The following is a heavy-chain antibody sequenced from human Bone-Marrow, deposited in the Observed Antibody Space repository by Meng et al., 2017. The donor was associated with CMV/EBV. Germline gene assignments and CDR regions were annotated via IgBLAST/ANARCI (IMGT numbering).Heavy chain of an antibody. Sequence: GESLKISCAASGFTFSSYWMSWVRQAPGKGLEWVANIKQDGSEKYYVDSVKGRFTISRDNAKNSLYLQMNSLRAEDTAVYYCARDVVVIPAAIYYGMDVWGQGTTATVSS. CDR3: ARDVVVIPAAIYYGMDV. V-gene: IGHV3-7*01. D-gene: IGHD2-2*01. CDR2: IKQDGSEK. J-gene: IGHJ6*02. CDR1: GFTFSSYW.